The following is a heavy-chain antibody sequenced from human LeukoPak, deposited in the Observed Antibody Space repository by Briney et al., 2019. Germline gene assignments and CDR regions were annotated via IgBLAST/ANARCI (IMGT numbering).Heavy chain of an antibody. CDR3: ARGAIVSGAFDI. CDR2: ISSSGSTI. V-gene: IGHV3-48*03. CDR1: GFTFSSYE. J-gene: IGHJ3*02. D-gene: IGHD3-10*01. Sequence: GGSLRLSCAASGFTFSSYEMNWVRQAPGKGREWVSYISSSGSTIYYADSVKGRFTISRDNAKNSLYLQMNSLRAEDTAVYYCARGAIVSGAFDIWGQGTMVTVSS.